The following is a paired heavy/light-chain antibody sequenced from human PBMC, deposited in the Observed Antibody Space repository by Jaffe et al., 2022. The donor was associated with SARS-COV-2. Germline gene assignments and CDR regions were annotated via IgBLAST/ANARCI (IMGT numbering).Heavy chain of an antibody. CDR2: MNPSRNSA. CDR1: GYTFTNYN. CDR3: ARESGVLPKPLKSFDY. Sequence: QVQLVQSGAEVKKPGASVKVSCKASGYTFTNYNMHWLRQAPGQGLEWVGVMNPSRNSARYAPKFQGRVTMTRDTSTSTVYMELSSLRPDDTTIYYCARESGVLPKPLKSFDYWGQGTLVTVSS. J-gene: IGHJ4*02. D-gene: IGHD1-26*01. V-gene: IGHV1-46*01.
Light chain of an antibody. CDR3: TSYTSTTTPYV. CDR1: SSDVGGYNY. CDR2: DVS. V-gene: IGLV2-14*01. J-gene: IGLJ1*01. Sequence: QSALTQPASVSGSPGQSITISCTGTSSDVGGYNYVSWYQEHPGKAPKLIIYDVSNRPSGVSNRFSGSKSGNTASLTISGLQAEDEADYYCTSYTSTTTPYVFGTGTKVTVL.